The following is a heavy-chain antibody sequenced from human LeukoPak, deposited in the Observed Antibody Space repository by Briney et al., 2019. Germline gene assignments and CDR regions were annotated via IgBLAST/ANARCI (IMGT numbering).Heavy chain of an antibody. D-gene: IGHD3-22*01. CDR2: INADSSTI. CDR3: VRDNSRGQSLGVIY. V-gene: IGHV3-48*01. CDR1: GFTFSTYN. J-gene: IGHJ4*02. Sequence: GGSLRLSCAASGFTFSTYNMNWVRQAPGKGLEWTSCINADSSTIQYADSVRGRFTTSRDNAKNSLYLQMNSLRAEDTAVYYCVRDNSRGQSLGVIYWGQGSLVTVSS.